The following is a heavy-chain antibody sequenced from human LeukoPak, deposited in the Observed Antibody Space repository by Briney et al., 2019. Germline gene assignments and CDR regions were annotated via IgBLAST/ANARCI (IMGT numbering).Heavy chain of an antibody. CDR1: GFTFSRHW. CDR3: ARDTRDYYDSSGYSLDFDY. V-gene: IGHV3-7*01. D-gene: IGHD3-22*01. Sequence: QPGGSLRLSCAASGFTFSRHWRSWVRQAPGKGREWVANIRQDGSEKYYVDSVKGRFTISRDNAKNSLYLQMNSLRAEDTAVYYCARDTRDYYDSSGYSLDFDYWGQGTLVTVSS. CDR2: IRQDGSEK. J-gene: IGHJ4*02.